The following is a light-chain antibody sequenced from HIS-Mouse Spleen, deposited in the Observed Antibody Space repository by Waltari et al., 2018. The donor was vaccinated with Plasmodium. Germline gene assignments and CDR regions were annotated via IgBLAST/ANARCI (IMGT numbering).Light chain of an antibody. CDR1: QRVSSN. Sequence: DIGMTPSPATPSVSLGESATLPCRASQRVSSNLAWYQQKPGQGPRLLIYGASTRATGIPARFSGSGSGTEFTLTISSLQSEDFAVYDCQQYNNWSFTFGPGTKVDIK. J-gene: IGKJ3*01. V-gene: IGKV3-15*01. CDR2: GAS. CDR3: QQYNNWSFT.